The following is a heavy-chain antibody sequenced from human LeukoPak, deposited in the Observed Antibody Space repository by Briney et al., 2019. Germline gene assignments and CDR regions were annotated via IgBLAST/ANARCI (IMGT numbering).Heavy chain of an antibody. D-gene: IGHD6-19*01. CDR1: GFSFSIYG. CDR3: ARDGGYSSGNLDY. V-gene: IGHV3-33*08. J-gene: IGHJ4*02. CDR2: IWYDGSNK. Sequence: QAGGSLRLSCVASGFSFSIYGIHWVRQAPGKGLEWVAVIWYDGSNKYYADSVKGRFTISRDNSKNTLYLQMNSLRVEDTAMYYCARDGGYSSGNLDYWGQGTLVTVSS.